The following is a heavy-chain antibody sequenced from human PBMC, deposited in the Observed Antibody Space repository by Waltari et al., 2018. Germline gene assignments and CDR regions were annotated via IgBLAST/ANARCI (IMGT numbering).Heavy chain of an antibody. Sequence: EVQLVESGGGLVKPGGPLRLSCAASGFTFSTYSMVWLRQAPGKGLEWVASIIDNRNYIYYADAVKGRFTISRDNTRNSLYLQMNSLRAEDTALYFCARCGGGTCYQSGAFDIWGQGTTVTVSS. CDR3: ARCGGGTCYQSGAFDI. J-gene: IGHJ3*02. CDR1: GFTFSTYS. CDR2: IIDNRNYI. D-gene: IGHD2-15*01. V-gene: IGHV3-21*01.